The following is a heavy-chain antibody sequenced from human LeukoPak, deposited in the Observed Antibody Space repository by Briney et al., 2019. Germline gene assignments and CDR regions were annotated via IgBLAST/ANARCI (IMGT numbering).Heavy chain of an antibody. Sequence: ASVKVSCKASGYTFTNYYIHWVRQAPGQGLEWMGLINPGGDNTDYAQNFQGRVTMARDTSTTTVYMELSSLRSEDTAVYYCAREYADYEDYWGQGTQVTVSS. D-gene: IGHD4-17*01. CDR3: AREYADYEDY. J-gene: IGHJ4*02. V-gene: IGHV1-46*01. CDR1: GYTFTNYY. CDR2: INPGGDNT.